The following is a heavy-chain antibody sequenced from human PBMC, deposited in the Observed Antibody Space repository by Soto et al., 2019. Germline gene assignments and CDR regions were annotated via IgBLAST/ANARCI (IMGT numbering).Heavy chain of an antibody. CDR2: IYYSGST. V-gene: IGHV4-30-4*01. CDR3: ARAQGSGFLVS. J-gene: IGHJ4*02. CDR1: GGSISSGDYY. D-gene: IGHD3-10*01. Sequence: QVQLQESGPGLVKPSQTLSLTCTVSGGSISSGDYYWSWIRQPPGKGLEWIGYIYYSGSTYYNPSLTGRVTISVDTSKNQCSLKLSSVTAADTAVYYCARAQGSGFLVSWGQGTLVTVSS.